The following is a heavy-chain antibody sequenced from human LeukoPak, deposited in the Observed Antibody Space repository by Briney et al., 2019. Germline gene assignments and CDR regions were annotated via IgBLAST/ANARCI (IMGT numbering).Heavy chain of an antibody. CDR1: GGTFSSYA. J-gene: IGHJ4*02. Sequence: SVKVSCKASGGTFSSYAISWVRQAPGQGLEWMERIIPIFGIANYAQKFQGRVTITADKSTSAAYMELSSLRSEATAVYYSASASGSSGWYSPPDYWGQGTLVTVSS. CDR3: ASASGSSGWYSPPDY. CDR2: IIPIFGIA. V-gene: IGHV1-69*04. D-gene: IGHD6-19*01.